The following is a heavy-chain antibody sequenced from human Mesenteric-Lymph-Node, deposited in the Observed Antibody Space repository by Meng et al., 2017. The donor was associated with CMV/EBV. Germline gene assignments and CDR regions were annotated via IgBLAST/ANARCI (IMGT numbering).Heavy chain of an antibody. Sequence: SETLSLTCTVSGGSISSTSCYWGWIRQPPGKGLEWIGSIYYSGSTYYNPSLKSRVTISVDTSKNQFSLKLSSVTAADTAVYYCARKYFPMAARPIGAYFDYWGQGTLVTVSS. J-gene: IGHJ4*02. D-gene: IGHD6-6*01. CDR2: IYYSGST. V-gene: IGHV4-39*01. CDR1: GGSISSTSCY. CDR3: ARKYFPMAARPIGAYFDY.